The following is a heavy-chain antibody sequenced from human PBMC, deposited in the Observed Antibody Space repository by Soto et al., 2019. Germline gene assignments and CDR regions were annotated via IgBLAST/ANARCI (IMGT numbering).Heavy chain of an antibody. CDR3: ARRYGTSMDV. Sequence: QVQLQESGPGLVKPSETLSLTCTVSGGSISSYYWSWIRQPPGKGLQWIGYIYYSGSTNYNPSLKSRVTISVDTSKNQFSLKLSSVTAADTAVYYCARRYGTSMDVWGHGTTVTVSS. CDR2: IYYSGST. CDR1: GGSISSYY. J-gene: IGHJ6*02. D-gene: IGHD5-18*01. V-gene: IGHV4-59*01.